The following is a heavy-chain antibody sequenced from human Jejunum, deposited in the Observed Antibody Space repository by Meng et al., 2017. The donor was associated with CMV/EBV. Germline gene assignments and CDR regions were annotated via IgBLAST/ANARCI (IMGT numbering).Heavy chain of an antibody. J-gene: IGHJ6*02. D-gene: IGHD1-1*01. CDR2: ISGSGDDT. Sequence: YAMTWVSQAPGKGLEWVSAISGSGDDTHYADSVKGRFTISRDNSKNTVYLQLVSLTAEDTAVYYCARDPGATFFYYYFSMDVWGQGTTVTVSS. V-gene: IGHV3-23*01. CDR1: YA. CDR3: ARDPGATFFYYYFSMDV.